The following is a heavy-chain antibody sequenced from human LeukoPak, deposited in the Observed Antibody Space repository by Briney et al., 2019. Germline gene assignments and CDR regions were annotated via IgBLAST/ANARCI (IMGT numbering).Heavy chain of an antibody. J-gene: IGHJ3*02. D-gene: IGHD2-2*01. Sequence: SETLSLTCTVSGGSISSGGYYWSWIRQHPGKGLGWIGYIYYSGSTYYNPSLKSRVTISVDTSKNQFSLKLSSVTAADTAVYYCARGRRSYCSSTSCPRRNAFDIWGQGTMVTVSS. CDR1: GGSISSGGYY. CDR3: ARGRRSYCSSTSCPRRNAFDI. CDR2: IYYSGST. V-gene: IGHV4-31*03.